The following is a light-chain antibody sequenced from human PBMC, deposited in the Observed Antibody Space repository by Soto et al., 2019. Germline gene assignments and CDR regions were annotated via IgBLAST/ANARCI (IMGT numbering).Light chain of an antibody. CDR3: SSHTTSYTVDV. Sequence: QPVLTQPPSVSGAPGQRVTISCTGSSSNIGAGYDVHWYLQLPGTAPKLLIYGKNNRPSGVPDRFSGSKSGTSASLAITGLQAEDEGNYYCSSHTTSYTVDVFGTGTKVTVL. J-gene: IGLJ1*01. CDR2: GKN. CDR1: SSNIGAGYD. V-gene: IGLV1-40*01.